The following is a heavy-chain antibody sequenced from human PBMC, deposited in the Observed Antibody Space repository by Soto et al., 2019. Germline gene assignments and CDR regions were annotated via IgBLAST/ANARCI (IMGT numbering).Heavy chain of an antibody. CDR1: EFSFSGYL. CDR3: VRSRVPAAVMLYFED. V-gene: IGHV3-21*01. Sequence: EVQLVESGGGLVKPGGSLRLSCAASEFSFSGYLMNWVRQAPGKGLEWVSSITSRSSAIYYADSLKGRFTISRDNAKNPLYQQMNSLRAEDTAVYYCVRSRVPAAVMLYFEDWGQGALVTVSS. CDR2: ITSRSSAI. J-gene: IGHJ4*02. D-gene: IGHD2-2*01.